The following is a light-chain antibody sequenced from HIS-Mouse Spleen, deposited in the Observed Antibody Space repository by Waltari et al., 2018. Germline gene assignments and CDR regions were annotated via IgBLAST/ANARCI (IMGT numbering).Light chain of an antibody. CDR2: EFS. J-gene: IGLJ1*01. CDR1: SSDVGGYNY. CDR3: SSYTSSSTLYV. V-gene: IGLV2-14*01. Sequence: QSALTQPASVSGSPGQSITIPCPGTSSDVGGYNYVSWYQQHPGKAPKLMIYEFSNRPSGVSNRFSGSKSGNTASLTISGLQAEDEADYYCSSYTSSSTLYVFGTGTKVTVL.